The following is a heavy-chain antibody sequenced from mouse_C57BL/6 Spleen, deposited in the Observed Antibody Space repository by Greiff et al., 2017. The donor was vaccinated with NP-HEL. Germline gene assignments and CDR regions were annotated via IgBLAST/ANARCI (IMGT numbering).Heavy chain of an antibody. D-gene: IGHD4-1*01. CDR3: ARDATGFRFAY. Sequence: EVKVVESGGGLVQSGRSLRLSCATSGFTFSDFYMEWVRQAPGKGLEWIAASRNKANDYTTEYSASVKGRFIVSRDTSQSILYLQMNALRAEDTAIYYCARDATGFRFAYWGQGTLVTVSA. J-gene: IGHJ3*01. CDR1: GFTFSDFY. V-gene: IGHV7-1*01. CDR2: SRNKANDYTT.